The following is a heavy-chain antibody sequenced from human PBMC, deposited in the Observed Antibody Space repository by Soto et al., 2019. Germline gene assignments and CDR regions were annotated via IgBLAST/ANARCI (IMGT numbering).Heavy chain of an antibody. J-gene: IGHJ5*02. Sequence: ASLKVYCKTAGSTFTSNDINCGRHTAGRGVELRGWMNPGSGNTRYSQKLQGRVTITRDTSASTAYMELSSLRSEDTAVYYCARDSPGMCGGDCYWHNSWFEPWGQGTLVTVSP. D-gene: IGHD2-21*02. CDR2: MNPGSGNT. CDR3: ARDSPGMCGGDCYWHNSWFEP. CDR1: GSTFTSND. V-gene: IGHV1-8*01.